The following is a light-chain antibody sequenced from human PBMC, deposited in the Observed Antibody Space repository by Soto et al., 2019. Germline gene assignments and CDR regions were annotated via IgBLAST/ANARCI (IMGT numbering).Light chain of an antibody. V-gene: IGKV1-5*03. J-gene: IGKJ1*01. Sequence: DIQMTQSPSTLSGSVGDRVTSTCRASQTISSWLAWYQQKPGKAPKLLIYKASTLKSGVPSRFSGSGSGTEFTLTITSLHPDDFATNYCQHYNSYSDAFGQGTKVELK. CDR1: QTISSW. CDR2: KAS. CDR3: QHYNSYSDA.